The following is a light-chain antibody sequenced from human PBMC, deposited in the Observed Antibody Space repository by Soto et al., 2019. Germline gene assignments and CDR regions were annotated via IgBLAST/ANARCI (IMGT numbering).Light chain of an antibody. V-gene: IGKV1-5*03. CDR3: QQDNRYPPMYP. CDR1: QSIGSL. CDR2: KAS. J-gene: IGKJ2*01. Sequence: DIQMTQSPSTLSASVGDRVTITCRASQSIGSLLAWYQQKPGKAPKLLIYKASSLESGVPSRFSGSGSGTEFTLTISSLQADEFATYYFQQDNRYPPMYPFGQGTKLEI.